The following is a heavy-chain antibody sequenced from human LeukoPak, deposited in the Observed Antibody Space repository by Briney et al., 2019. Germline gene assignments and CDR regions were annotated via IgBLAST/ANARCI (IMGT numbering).Heavy chain of an antibody. D-gene: IGHD4/OR15-4a*01. CDR1: GGSISSGGSY. V-gene: IGHV4-61*08. CDR3: ARVLEAGANDY. Sequence: PSETLSLTCTVSGGSISSGGSYWSWIRQPPGKGLEWIGYIYYSGSTNYNPSLKSRVTISVDTSKNQFSLKLSSVTAADTAVYYCARVLEAGANDYWGQGTLVTVSS. CDR2: IYYSGST. J-gene: IGHJ4*02.